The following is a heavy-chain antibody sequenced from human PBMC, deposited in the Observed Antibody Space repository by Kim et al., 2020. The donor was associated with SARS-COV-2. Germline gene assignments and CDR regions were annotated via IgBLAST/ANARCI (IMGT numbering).Heavy chain of an antibody. D-gene: IGHD4-17*01. J-gene: IGHJ4*02. CDR2: ISYDGSNK. CDR3: AKGNPNTVTMDY. Sequence: GGSLRLSCAASGFTFSSYGMHWVRQAPGKGLEWVAVISYDGSNKYYADSVKGRFTISRDNSKNTLYLQMNSLRAEDTAVYYCAKGNPNTVTMDYWGQGTLVTVSS. V-gene: IGHV3-30*18. CDR1: GFTFSSYG.